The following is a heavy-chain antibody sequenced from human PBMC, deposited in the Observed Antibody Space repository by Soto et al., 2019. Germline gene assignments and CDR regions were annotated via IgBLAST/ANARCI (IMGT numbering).Heavy chain of an antibody. CDR3: AREGVVIPLEYFQH. CDR1: GFTFSSYG. Sequence: GGSLRLSCAASGFTFSSYGMHWVRQAPGKGLEWVAVIWYDGSNKYYADSVKGRFTISRDNSKNTLYLQMNSLRAEDTAVYYCAREGVVIPLEYFQHWGQGTLVTVSS. J-gene: IGHJ1*01. D-gene: IGHD3-3*01. CDR2: IWYDGSNK. V-gene: IGHV3-33*01.